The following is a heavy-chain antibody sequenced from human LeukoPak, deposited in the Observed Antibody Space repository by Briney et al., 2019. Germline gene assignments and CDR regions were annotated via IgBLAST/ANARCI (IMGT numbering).Heavy chain of an antibody. Sequence: PGGSLRLSCAATGFTFSSYWMSWVRQAPGKGLERVANIKQDGSEKYYVDSVKGRFTISRDNAKNSLYLQMNSLRAEDTAVYYCARVQNYYDSSGYSYWGQGTLVTVSS. D-gene: IGHD3-22*01. J-gene: IGHJ4*02. CDR3: ARVQNYYDSSGYSY. CDR2: IKQDGSEK. V-gene: IGHV3-7*01. CDR1: GFTFSSYW.